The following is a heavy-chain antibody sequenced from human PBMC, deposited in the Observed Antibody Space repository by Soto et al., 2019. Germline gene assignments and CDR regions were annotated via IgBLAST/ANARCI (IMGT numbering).Heavy chain of an antibody. CDR1: GGTFSSYT. CDR3: ARDYVGSRGWSEDY. CDR2: IIPVLGIA. J-gene: IGHJ4*02. V-gene: IGHV1-69*08. D-gene: IGHD6-19*01. Sequence: QVQLVQSGAEVKKPGSSVKVSCKASGGTFSSYTISWVRQAPGQGLEWMGRIIPVLGIANYAQKFQGRVTITAGKSTSTAYMELRSLRSEDTAVYYCARDYVGSRGWSEDYWGQGTLVTVSS.